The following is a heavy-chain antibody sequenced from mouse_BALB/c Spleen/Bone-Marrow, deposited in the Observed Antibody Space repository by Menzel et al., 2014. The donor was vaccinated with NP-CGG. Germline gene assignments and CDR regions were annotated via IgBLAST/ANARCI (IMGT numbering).Heavy chain of an antibody. D-gene: IGHD2-14*01. CDR1: GYTFTDYN. CDR3: ARFRYDWYFDV. J-gene: IGHJ1*01. Sequence: VQLQQSGPELVKPGASVKISCKASGYTFTDYNMHWVKQSHGKSLEWIGYIYPYNGGTGYNQKFKSKATLTVDNSSSTAYMELRSLASEDSAVYYCARFRYDWYFDVWGAGTTVTVSS. CDR2: IYPYNGGT. V-gene: IGHV1S29*02.